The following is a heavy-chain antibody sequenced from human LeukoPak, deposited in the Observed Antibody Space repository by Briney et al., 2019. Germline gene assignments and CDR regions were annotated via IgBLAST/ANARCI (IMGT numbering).Heavy chain of an antibody. CDR1: GYSISSGYY. CDR2: IYHSGST. J-gene: IGHJ4*02. V-gene: IGHV4-38-2*02. CDR3: ARYDFWSGCHFDY. Sequence: SETLSLTCTVSGYSISSGYYWGWIRQPPGKGLEWIGSIYHSGSTYYNPSLKSRVTISVDTSKNQFSLKLTSVTAADTAVYYCARYDFWSGCHFDYWGQGTLVTVSS. D-gene: IGHD3-3*01.